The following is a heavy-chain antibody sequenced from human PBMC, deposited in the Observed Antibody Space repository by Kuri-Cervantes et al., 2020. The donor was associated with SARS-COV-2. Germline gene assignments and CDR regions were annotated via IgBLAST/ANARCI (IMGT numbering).Heavy chain of an antibody. CDR2: IKQDGSEK. V-gene: IGHV3-7*01. CDR1: GGSFSGYY. Sequence: ETLSLTCTVYGGSFSGYYWSWIRQAPGKGLEWVASIKQDGSEKYYVDSVKGRFTVSRDNAKNSLCLQMNSLRAEDTAVYYCARGRYGLDYWGQGTLVTVSS. J-gene: IGHJ4*02. D-gene: IGHD4-17*01. CDR3: ARGRYGLDY.